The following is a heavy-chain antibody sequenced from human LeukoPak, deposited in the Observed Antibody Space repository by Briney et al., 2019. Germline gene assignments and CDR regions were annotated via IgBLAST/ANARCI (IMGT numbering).Heavy chain of an antibody. D-gene: IGHD3-10*01. CDR1: GGSISSVAYS. J-gene: IGHJ4*02. CDR3: ARGPSRYYGSGSYDY. CDR2: IYHTGST. Sequence: SQTLSLTCAVSGGSISSVAYSWGWIRQPPGKGLEWIGYIYHTGSTYYNPSLKSRVTMSVDRSKNQFSLNLTSVPAADTAVYYCARGPSRYYGSGSYDYWGQGTLVTVSS. V-gene: IGHV4-30-2*01.